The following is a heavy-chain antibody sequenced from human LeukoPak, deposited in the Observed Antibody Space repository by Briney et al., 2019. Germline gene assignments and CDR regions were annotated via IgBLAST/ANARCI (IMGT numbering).Heavy chain of an antibody. D-gene: IGHD2-2*01. J-gene: IGHJ5*02. Sequence: ASVKVSCKASGGTFSSYAVSWGRQAPGHGLEWLGGIIPIFGTANYAQKFTGRVTITADESTSTAYMELSSLRSEDTGVYYGARDSVVPAGKLQAVWFDPWGQGTLVTVSS. CDR3: ARDSVVPAGKLQAVWFDP. CDR1: GGTFSSYA. CDR2: IIPIFGTA. V-gene: IGHV1-69*13.